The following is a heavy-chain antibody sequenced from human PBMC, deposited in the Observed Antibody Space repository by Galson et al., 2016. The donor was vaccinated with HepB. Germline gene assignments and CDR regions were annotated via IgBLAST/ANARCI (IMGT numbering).Heavy chain of an antibody. CDR2: IYWDDDK. Sequence: PALVKPTQTLTLTRTVSGFSLSSNEVGVGWIRQPPGKALEWLALIYWDDDKRYSPSLKNRLTITKDTSKNQVVLTMTNMDPVDTATYYCVHRRSRTYYFDYWGQGTLVSVSS. CDR1: GFSLSSNEVG. V-gene: IGHV2-5*02. J-gene: IGHJ4*02. CDR3: VHRRSRTYYFDY.